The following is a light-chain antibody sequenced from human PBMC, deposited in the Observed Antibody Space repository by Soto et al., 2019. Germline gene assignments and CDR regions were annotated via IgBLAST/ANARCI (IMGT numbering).Light chain of an antibody. V-gene: IGLV2-8*01. J-gene: IGLJ1*01. CDR2: EVS. Sequence: QSVLTQPPSASGSPGQSVTISCTGTSSVVGGYNYVSWYQQHPGKAPKLMIYEVSKRPSGVPDRFSGSKSGNTASLTVSGLQAEDEADYYCSSYAGSNNLVFGTGTKLTVL. CDR3: SSYAGSNNLV. CDR1: SSVVGGYNY.